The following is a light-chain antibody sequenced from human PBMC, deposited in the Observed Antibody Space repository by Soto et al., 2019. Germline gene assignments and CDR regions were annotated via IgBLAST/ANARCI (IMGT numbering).Light chain of an antibody. Sequence: EIVMTQSPATLSVSPGERATLACRASQSVSSNLAWYQQKPGQTPRLLTYGASARSTGIPARFSGSGSGTEFTLTISSLQSEDFAVYYCQQYNNWPPTFGHGTKVEIK. CDR2: GAS. J-gene: IGKJ1*01. CDR1: QSVSSN. V-gene: IGKV3-15*01. CDR3: QQYNNWPPT.